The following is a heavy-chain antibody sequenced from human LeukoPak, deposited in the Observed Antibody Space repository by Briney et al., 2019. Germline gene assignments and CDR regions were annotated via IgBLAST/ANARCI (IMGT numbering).Heavy chain of an antibody. CDR2: IYWDDDK. J-gene: IGHJ4*02. V-gene: IGHV2-5*02. CDR1: GFSLSSSGVG. Sequence: KESGPTLVKPTQTLTLTCTFSGFSLSSSGVGVGWIRQPPGKALECLALIYWDDDKRYSPSLKSRLTITKDTSKNEVVLTMTSMDPVDTATYYCVHCSPRSSWFHWGQGTLVTVFS. CDR3: VHCSPRSSWFH. D-gene: IGHD6-13*01.